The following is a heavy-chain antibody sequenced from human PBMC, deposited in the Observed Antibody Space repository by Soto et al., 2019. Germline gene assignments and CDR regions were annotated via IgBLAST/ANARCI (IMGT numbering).Heavy chain of an antibody. V-gene: IGHV1-24*01. CDR2: FDPEDGET. J-gene: IGHJ4*02. CDR3: ARTGLAAAGTYFEY. CDR1: GYTLTELS. D-gene: IGHD6-13*01. Sequence: GASAKVSCKVSGYTLTELSMHWVRQAPGKGLEWMGGFDPEDGETIYAQKFQGRVTMAEDTSTDTAYMELSSLRSEDTAVYYCARTGLAAAGTYFEYWGQGTLVTVSS.